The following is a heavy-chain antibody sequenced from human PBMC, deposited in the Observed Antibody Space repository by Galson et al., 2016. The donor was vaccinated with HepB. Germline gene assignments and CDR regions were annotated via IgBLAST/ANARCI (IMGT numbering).Heavy chain of an antibody. Sequence: SETLSLTCTVSGAPISSHYWNWIRQPPGKGLEWIGYVHYSGSTNYNSSLKSRVTISVDTSQNQFSLMLNSLIAADTAIYYCAQGVNTVYYFESWGPGTLVAVSS. CDR3: AQGVNTVYYFES. CDR1: GAPISSHY. V-gene: IGHV4-59*11. D-gene: IGHD2-8*01. CDR2: VHYSGST. J-gene: IGHJ4*02.